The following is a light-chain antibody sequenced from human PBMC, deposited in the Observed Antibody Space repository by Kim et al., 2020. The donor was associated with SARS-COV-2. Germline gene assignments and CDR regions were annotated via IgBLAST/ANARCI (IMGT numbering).Light chain of an antibody. CDR1: SGNSSYA. CDR2: LNSDGSH. V-gene: IGLV4-69*01. J-gene: IGLJ3*02. CDR3: QTWGTGGV. Sequence: GASVKLTCTLSSGNSSYAIAWHQQQPEKGPRYLMKLNSDGSHSKGDGIPDRFSGSSSGAERYLTISSLQSEDEADYYCQTWGTGGVFGGGTKVTVL.